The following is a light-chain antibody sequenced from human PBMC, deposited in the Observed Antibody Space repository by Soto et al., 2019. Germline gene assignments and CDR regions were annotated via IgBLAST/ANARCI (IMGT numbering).Light chain of an antibody. Sequence: IVLTQSPGTLSLSPWERATLSCRASQSVSSNYLAWYQQKPGQAPRLLIHGASTRATGIPDRFSGSGSGTDFTLTITRLEPEDFAVYSCQQYGSSPRTFGQGTKVDIK. CDR2: GAS. CDR3: QQYGSSPRT. CDR1: QSVSSNY. J-gene: IGKJ1*01. V-gene: IGKV3-20*01.